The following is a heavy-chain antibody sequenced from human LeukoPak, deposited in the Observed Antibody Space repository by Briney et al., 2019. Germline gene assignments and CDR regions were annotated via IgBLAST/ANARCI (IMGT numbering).Heavy chain of an antibody. CDR1: GFIFSNYV. Sequence: GGSLRLSCAASGFIFSNYVVSWVRQAPGKGLEWVSAISGSGGSTYYADSVKGRFTISRDNSKNTLYLQMNSLRAEDTAVYYCAKDGKYYDFWSGMTAYYYYYMDVWGKGTTVTVSS. J-gene: IGHJ6*03. CDR3: AKDGKYYDFWSGMTAYYYYYMDV. V-gene: IGHV3-23*01. D-gene: IGHD3-3*01. CDR2: ISGSGGST.